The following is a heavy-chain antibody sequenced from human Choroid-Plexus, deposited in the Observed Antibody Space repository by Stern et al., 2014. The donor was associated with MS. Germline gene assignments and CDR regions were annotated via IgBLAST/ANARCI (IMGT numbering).Heavy chain of an antibody. CDR2: VSYDRSNK. V-gene: IGHV3-30*18. D-gene: IGHD2/OR15-2a*01. CDR3: AKDRQYLTYFFDH. J-gene: IGHJ5*02. CDR1: GFTLGSCA. Sequence: VQLVESGGGVVQPGRPLRLSCVASGFTLGSCAMHWVRQAPGKGLEGGPGVSYDRSNKYYADSVKGPFTISRDNSPNTLYMQMSSLRPEDTAVYYCAKDRQYLTYFFDHWGQGSLVTVSS.